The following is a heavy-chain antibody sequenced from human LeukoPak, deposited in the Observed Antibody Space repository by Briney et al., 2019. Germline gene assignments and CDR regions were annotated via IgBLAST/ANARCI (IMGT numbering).Heavy chain of an antibody. D-gene: IGHD3-3*01. CDR1: GFTFSSYW. CDR2: INSDGSST. Sequence: GGSLRLSCAASGFTFSSYWMHWVRQAPGKGLVWVSRINSDGSSTSYADSVKGRFTISRDNAKNTLYLQMNRLRAEDTAVYYCARNPERDQYYDFWSGYYYYYYMDVWGKGTTVTVSS. J-gene: IGHJ6*03. CDR3: ARNPERDQYYDFWSGYYYYYYMDV. V-gene: IGHV3-74*01.